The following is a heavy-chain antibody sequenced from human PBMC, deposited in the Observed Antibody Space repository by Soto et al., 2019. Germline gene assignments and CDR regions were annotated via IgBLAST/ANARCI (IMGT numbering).Heavy chain of an antibody. CDR2: IVVGSGNT. CDR1: GFTFTSSA. Sequence: EASVKVSCKASGFTFTSSAVQWVRQARGQRLEWIGWIVVGSGNTNYAQKFQERVTITRDMSTSTAYMELSSLRSEDTAVYYCAATIILNSPYFDYWGQGTLVTVSS. J-gene: IGHJ4*02. CDR3: AATIILNSPYFDY. V-gene: IGHV1-58*01. D-gene: IGHD1-1*01.